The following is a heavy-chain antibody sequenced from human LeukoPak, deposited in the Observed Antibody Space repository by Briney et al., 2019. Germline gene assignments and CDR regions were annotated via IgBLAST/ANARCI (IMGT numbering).Heavy chain of an antibody. J-gene: IGHJ3*02. CDR1: GGSISSYY. Sequence: SETLSLTCTVSGGSISSYYWSWIRQPAGKGLEWIGRIYTSGSTNYNPSLKSRVTMSVDTSKNQFSLKLSSVTAADTAVYYCARDLNDFWSGYWSSNAFDIWGQGTMVTVSS. CDR2: IYTSGST. CDR3: ARDLNDFWSGYWSSNAFDI. V-gene: IGHV4-4*07. D-gene: IGHD3-3*01.